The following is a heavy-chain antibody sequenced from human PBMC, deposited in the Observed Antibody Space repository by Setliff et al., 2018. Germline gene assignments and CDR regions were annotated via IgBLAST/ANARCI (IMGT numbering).Heavy chain of an antibody. CDR1: GGSISSGNYY. D-gene: IGHD3-10*01. CDR3: ARHKSNGSGSYPSLYMDV. J-gene: IGHJ6*03. Sequence: PSETLSLTCRVSGGSISSGNYYWGLIRQPPGKGLEWVATIYYSGSTYSNPSLESRLIISVDAPDNQFSVKLSSVTAADTAVYYCARHKSNGSGSYPSLYMDVWGKGIMVTAP. V-gene: IGHV4-39*01. CDR2: IYYSGST.